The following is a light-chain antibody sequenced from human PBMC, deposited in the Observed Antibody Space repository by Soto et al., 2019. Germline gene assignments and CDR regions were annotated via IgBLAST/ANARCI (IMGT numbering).Light chain of an antibody. CDR1: SSDVGAYNY. CDR2: EVS. CDR3: SAYTTSSSWL. Sequence: QSVLTQPASLSGSPGLSITISCTGTSSDVGAYNYVSWFQRHPGKAPKLMIFEVSNRPSGVSNRFSGSKSGNTASLTISGLQAEDEADYYCSAYTTSSSWLFGGGTKVTVL. J-gene: IGLJ3*02. V-gene: IGLV2-14*01.